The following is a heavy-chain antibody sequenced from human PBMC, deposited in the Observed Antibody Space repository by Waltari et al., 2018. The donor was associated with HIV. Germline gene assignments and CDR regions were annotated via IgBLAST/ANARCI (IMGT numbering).Heavy chain of an antibody. CDR1: GFTFSGSA. J-gene: IGHJ6*02. Sequence: EVQLVESGGGLVQPGGSLKLSCAASGFTFSGSAMHWVRQASGKGLEWVGRIRSKANRYATAYAASVKGRFTISRDDSKNTAYLQMNSLKTEDTAVYYCTSGLNTGMDVWGQGTTVTVSS. CDR2: IRSKANRYAT. CDR3: TSGLNTGMDV. V-gene: IGHV3-73*01.